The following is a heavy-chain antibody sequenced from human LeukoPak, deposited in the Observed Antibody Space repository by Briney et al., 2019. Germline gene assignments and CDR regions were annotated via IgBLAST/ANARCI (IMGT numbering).Heavy chain of an antibody. CDR1: GGTFSSYA. Sequence: GASVTVSCKASGGTFSSYAISWVRQAPGQGLEWMGGIIPIFGTANYAQKFQGRVRITADESTSTAYMELSSMRSEDTAVYYCATGHVGGGIVYYFDYWGQGTLVTVSS. V-gene: IGHV1-69*13. D-gene: IGHD4-23*01. CDR3: ATGHVGGGIVYYFDY. J-gene: IGHJ4*02. CDR2: IIPIFGTA.